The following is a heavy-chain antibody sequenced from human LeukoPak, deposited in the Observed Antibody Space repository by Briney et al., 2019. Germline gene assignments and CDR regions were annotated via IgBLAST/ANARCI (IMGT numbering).Heavy chain of an antibody. D-gene: IGHD6-19*01. J-gene: IGHJ2*01. CDR2: IKQHGTEI. Sequence: GGSLRLSCAASGFTFSDYCMSWVRQAPGKGLEWVANIKQHGTEIYYVDSVKGRFAISRDNAKNSLSLQMNSLRAEDTAVYYCARRASDYSSGWYFDWYFDLWGRGTLVTVSS. CDR3: ARRASDYSSGWYFDWYFDL. CDR1: GFTFSDYC. V-gene: IGHV3-7*01.